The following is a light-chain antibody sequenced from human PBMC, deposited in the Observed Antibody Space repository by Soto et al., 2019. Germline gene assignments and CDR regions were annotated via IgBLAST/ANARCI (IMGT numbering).Light chain of an antibody. V-gene: IGLV2-11*01. CDR1: SSDVGGYNY. Sequence: ALTQPRSVSGSPGQSVTISCTGTSSDVGGYNYVSWYQQHPGKAPKLMIYDVSKRPSGVPDRFSGSKSGNTASLTISGLQAEDEADYYCCSYAGSYTFVVFGGGTKVTVL. CDR3: CSYAGSYTFVV. CDR2: DVS. J-gene: IGLJ2*01.